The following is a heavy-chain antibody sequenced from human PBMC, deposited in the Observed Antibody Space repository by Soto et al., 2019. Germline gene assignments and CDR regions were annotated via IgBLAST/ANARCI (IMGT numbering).Heavy chain of an antibody. CDR1: GFIVSPYY. CDR2: TYSVGST. D-gene: IGHD7-27*01. J-gene: IGHJ4*02. Sequence: EVQLVETGGGLIQPGGSLRLSCSASGFIVSPYYMTWVRQAPGKGLEWVSVTYSVGSTYYADSVKGRFTISRDTSENKLNLQMHSLRVDDTAVYYCAQGRNWGDCDYWGQGTLVTVSS. CDR3: AQGRNWGDCDY. V-gene: IGHV3-53*02.